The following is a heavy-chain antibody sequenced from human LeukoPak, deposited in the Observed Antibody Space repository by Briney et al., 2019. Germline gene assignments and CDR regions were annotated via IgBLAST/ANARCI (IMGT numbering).Heavy chain of an antibody. CDR3: ARSTRELLPRDAFDI. J-gene: IGHJ3*02. V-gene: IGHV3-48*01. Sequence: GGSLRLSCAASGFTFSSYSMNWVRQAPGKGLEWVSYISSSSSTIYYADSVKGRFTISRDNAKNSLYLQMNSLRAEDTAVYYCARSTRELLPRDAFDIWGQGTMVTVSS. CDR1: GFTFSSYS. CDR2: ISSSSSTI. D-gene: IGHD1-26*01.